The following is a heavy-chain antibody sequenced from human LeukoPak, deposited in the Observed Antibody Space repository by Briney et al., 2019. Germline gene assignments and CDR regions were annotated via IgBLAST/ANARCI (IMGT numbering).Heavy chain of an antibody. CDR1: GYTFTSYY. Sequence: ASVKVSCKASGYTFTSYYMHWVRQAPGQGLEWMGIINPSGGSTSYAQKFQGRVTMTRDTSISTAYMELSRLRSDDTAVYYCARALTVSVDYWGQGTLVTVSS. D-gene: IGHD4-11*01. CDR2: INPSGGST. CDR3: ARALTVSVDY. J-gene: IGHJ4*02. V-gene: IGHV1-46*01.